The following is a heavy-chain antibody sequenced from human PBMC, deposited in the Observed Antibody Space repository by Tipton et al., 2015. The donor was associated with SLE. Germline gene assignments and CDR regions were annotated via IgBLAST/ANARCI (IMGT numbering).Heavy chain of an antibody. D-gene: IGHD6-13*01. CDR3: ARVVAAVDYFYFYMDV. CDR2: INHSGST. CDR1: GGSFSGYY. Sequence: TLSLTCAVYGGSFSGYYWSWIRQPPGKGLEWIGEINHSGSTNYNPSLKSRVTISVDTSKNQFSLTLTSVTSADTAVYYCARVVAAVDYFYFYMDVWGKGTTVTGS. J-gene: IGHJ6*03. V-gene: IGHV4-34*01.